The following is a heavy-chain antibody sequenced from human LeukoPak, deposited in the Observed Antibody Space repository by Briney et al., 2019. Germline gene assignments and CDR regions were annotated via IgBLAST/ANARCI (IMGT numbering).Heavy chain of an antibody. CDR3: ARTKPPCTSCLLLDY. Sequence: ASVKVSCKASRYTFTGYYIHLLRQAPGQGLEWMGWINPNSGGTNYAPKFQGLVTMSSDTSITTAYMELNRLISDDTAVYYCARTKPPCTSCLLLDYWGQGTLVTVSS. D-gene: IGHD2-2*01. J-gene: IGHJ4*02. CDR1: RYTFTGYY. V-gene: IGHV1-2*02. CDR2: INPNSGGT.